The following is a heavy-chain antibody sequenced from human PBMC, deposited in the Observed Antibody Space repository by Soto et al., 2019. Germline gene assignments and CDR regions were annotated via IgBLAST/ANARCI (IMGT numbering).Heavy chain of an antibody. D-gene: IGHD1-26*01. Sequence: SETLSLTCTVSGGSISSSSYYWGWIRQPPGKGLEWIGEIFQSGSTNYNPSLETRVTISVDKSKNQFSLKLSSVTAADTAVYYCARVYSGSYSDSWGQGTLVTVSS. CDR1: GGSISSSSYY. CDR3: ARVYSGSYSDS. V-gene: IGHV4-39*07. CDR2: IFQSGST. J-gene: IGHJ4*02.